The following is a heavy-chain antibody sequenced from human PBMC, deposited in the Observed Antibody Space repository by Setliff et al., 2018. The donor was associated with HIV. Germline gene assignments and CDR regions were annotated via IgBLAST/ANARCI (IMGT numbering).Heavy chain of an antibody. D-gene: IGHD3-9*01. CDR3: ARHPRHYNILTGYRYYYMDV. J-gene: IGHJ6*03. CDR2: IYFSGST. Sequence: PSETLSLTCAVSGVSISSSSYFWGWIRRPPGTGLDWIGSIYFSGSTYYNPSLESRVTISMDTSKNQFSLKLTSVTAADTAVYYCARHPRHYNILTGYRYYYMDVWGKGTTVNVSS. V-gene: IGHV4-39*01. CDR1: GVSISSSSYF.